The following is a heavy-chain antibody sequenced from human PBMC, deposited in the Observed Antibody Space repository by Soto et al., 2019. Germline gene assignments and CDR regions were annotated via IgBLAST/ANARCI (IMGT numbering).Heavy chain of an antibody. D-gene: IGHD2-15*01. CDR2: IIPIFGTA. CDR1: GGTFSSYA. Sequence: SVKVSCKASGGTFSSYAISWVRQAPGQGLEWMGGIIPIFGTANYAQKFQGRVTITADESTSTAYMELSSLRSEDTAVYYCAKDRRKVVEAAPFDYWGQGTLVTVSS. J-gene: IGHJ4*02. CDR3: AKDRRKVVEAAPFDY. V-gene: IGHV1-69*13.